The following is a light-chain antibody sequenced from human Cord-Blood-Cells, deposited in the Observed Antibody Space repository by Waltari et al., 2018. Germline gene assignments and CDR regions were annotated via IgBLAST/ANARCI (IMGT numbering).Light chain of an antibody. V-gene: IGLV3-19*01. CDR1: SLRASY. J-gene: IGLJ2*01. CDR3: NSRDRSGNHLVV. Sequence: SSELTQDPAVSVALGQTVRITCQGDSLRASYPSRYQQKPGPAPVLLIYGKNNRPSGIPDRFSGSSSGNTASLTITGAQAEDEADYYCNSRDRSGNHLVVFGGGTKLTVL. CDR2: GKN.